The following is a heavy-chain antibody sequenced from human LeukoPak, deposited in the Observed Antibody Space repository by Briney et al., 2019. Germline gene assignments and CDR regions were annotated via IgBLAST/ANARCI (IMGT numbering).Heavy chain of an antibody. CDR1: GGSVSGHY. Sequence: SESLSLTCSVSGGSVSGHYWSWIRQPPGKGLEWIGYVHSSGSTSYNPSLKSRVTILVDTSQNQFSLKLTSVTAADTAVYYCARVGDTSSYYHYFDYWGQGTLVTASS. D-gene: IGHD3-22*01. V-gene: IGHV4-59*02. CDR3: ARVGDTSSYYHYFDY. CDR2: VHSSGST. J-gene: IGHJ4*02.